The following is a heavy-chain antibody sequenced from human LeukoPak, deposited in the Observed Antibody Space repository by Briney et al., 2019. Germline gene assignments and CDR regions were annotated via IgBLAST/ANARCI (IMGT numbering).Heavy chain of an antibody. CDR1: GYTFTSYY. CDR3: AGDQGVVFTEGRVLGPRGFDY. J-gene: IGHJ4*02. CDR2: INPSGGST. D-gene: IGHD3-22*01. V-gene: IGHV1-46*01. Sequence: GASVTVSCKASGYTFTSYYMYWVRQAPGQGLEWMGLINPSGGSTNYAQKFQGRVTMTRDTSTNTVYMELSSLRSEDTAVYYCAGDQGVVFTEGRVLGPRGFDYWGQGTLVTVSS.